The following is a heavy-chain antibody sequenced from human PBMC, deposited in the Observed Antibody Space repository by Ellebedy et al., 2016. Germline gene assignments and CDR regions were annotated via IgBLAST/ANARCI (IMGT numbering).Heavy chain of an antibody. CDR2: IFYSGGT. D-gene: IGHD3-3*01. J-gene: IGHJ3*02. V-gene: IGHV4-59*01. Sequence: GSLRLSCTVSGASISRDSWSWIRQPPGNGLQWLGYIFYSGGTIYNPSLRSRVTLSVDKSQKQVSLNLTSVTAADTAVYFCAKSSISVFGVTDAFDIWGQGTLVTVFS. CDR1: GASISRDS. CDR3: AKSSISVFGVTDAFDI.